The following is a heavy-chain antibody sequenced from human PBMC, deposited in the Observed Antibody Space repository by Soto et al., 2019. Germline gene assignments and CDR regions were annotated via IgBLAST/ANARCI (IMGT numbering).Heavy chain of an antibody. CDR3: ARHLSGYGYLYFEY. CDR2: GYHGGNT. V-gene: IGHV4-39*01. D-gene: IGHD5-18*01. CDR1: GGSISSNSYY. Sequence: QLQLQESGPGLVKPSETQSLTCTVSGGSISSNSYYWAWIRQPPGKGLEWIGSGYHGGNTYYNPSHKQRVTISVDTSTNQFSLKLISVTASDTAVYYCARHLSGYGYLYFEYWGQGILVTVSS. J-gene: IGHJ4*02.